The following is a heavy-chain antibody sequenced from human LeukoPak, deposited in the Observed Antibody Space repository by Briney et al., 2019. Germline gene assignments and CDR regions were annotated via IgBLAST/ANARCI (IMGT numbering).Heavy chain of an antibody. V-gene: IGHV3-9*01. D-gene: IGHD3-10*01. J-gene: IGHJ3*02. Sequence: GGSLRLSCAASGFTFSSYSMNWVRQAPGKGLEWVSDISWNSGSIGYADSVKGRFTISRDNAKNSLYLQMNSLRAEDTALYYCAKDLGDDAFDIWGQGTMVTVSA. CDR1: GFTFSSYS. CDR3: AKDLGDDAFDI. CDR2: ISWNSGSI.